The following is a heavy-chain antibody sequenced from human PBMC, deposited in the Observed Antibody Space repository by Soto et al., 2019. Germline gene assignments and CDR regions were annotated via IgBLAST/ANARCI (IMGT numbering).Heavy chain of an antibody. V-gene: IGHV1-69*06. CDR2: IIAGFGTT. J-gene: IGHJ4*02. D-gene: IGHD3-3*01. CDR3: AAVELDFWSGYYAFDY. CDR1: GGTFSSYA. Sequence: SVKVSCKTSGGTFSSYAISWVRQAPGQGLEWMGWIIAGFGTTNYAQKFQGRVTITGDMSTSTAYMELSSLRSEDTAVYYCAAVELDFWSGYYAFDYWGQGTLVTVSS.